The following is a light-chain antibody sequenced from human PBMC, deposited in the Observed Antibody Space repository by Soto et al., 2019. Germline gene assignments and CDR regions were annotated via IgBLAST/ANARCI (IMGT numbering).Light chain of an antibody. V-gene: IGKV3-15*01. J-gene: IGKJ5*01. CDR2: GAS. CDR3: QQYNNWPIT. CDR1: QSVSSN. Sequence: EIVMTQSPATLSVSPGERATLSCRASQSVSSNLAWYQHKPGQAPRLLIYGASTRATGIPARFSGSGSGTEFTLTISSLQSEYFAVYYCQQYNNWPITFGQGTRLEIK.